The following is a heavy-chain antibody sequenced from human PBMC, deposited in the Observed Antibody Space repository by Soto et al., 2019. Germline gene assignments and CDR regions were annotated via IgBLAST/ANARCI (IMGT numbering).Heavy chain of an antibody. V-gene: IGHV1-69*06. CDR3: ARVRITIFGVVTQGYYGMDV. D-gene: IGHD3-3*01. CDR2: IIPIFGTA. CDR1: GGTFSSYA. J-gene: IGHJ6*02. Sequence: QVQLVQSGAEVKKPGSSVKVSCKASGGTFSSYAISWVRQAPGQGREWMGGIIPIFGTANYAQKFQGRVTITADKSTSTAYMELSSLRSEDTAVYYCARVRITIFGVVTQGYYGMDVWGQGTTVTVSS.